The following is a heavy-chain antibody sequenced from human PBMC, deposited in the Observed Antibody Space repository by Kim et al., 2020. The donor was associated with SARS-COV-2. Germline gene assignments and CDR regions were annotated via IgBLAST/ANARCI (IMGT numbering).Heavy chain of an antibody. CDR3: SRSPDGNICAI. J-gene: IGHJ3*02. CDR2: TRNKRRGDTT. CDR1: GFTLSDHH. V-gene: IGHV3-72*01. Sequence: GGSLRLSCAASGFTLSDHHTDWVRQAPGKGLEWVGRTRNKRRGDTTDYAPSVNGRFTIPRADSKNSVYLQMNSLKTEDTAVYYFSRSPDGNICAIWGQGT. D-gene: IGHD3-9*01.